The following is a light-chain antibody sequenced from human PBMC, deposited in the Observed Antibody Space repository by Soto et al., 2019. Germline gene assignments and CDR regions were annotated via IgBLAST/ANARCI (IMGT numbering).Light chain of an antibody. CDR3: QQYGSAPST. CDR2: GAS. J-gene: IGKJ4*01. CDR1: QSVSSY. Sequence: EIVLTQSPATLSLSPGERATLSCRASQSVSSYLAWYQQKPGQAPRLLIYGASNRATGIPARFSGSGSGTDFTLTISSLEPEDFAVYYCQQYGSAPSTFGGGTKVEIK. V-gene: IGKV3-11*01.